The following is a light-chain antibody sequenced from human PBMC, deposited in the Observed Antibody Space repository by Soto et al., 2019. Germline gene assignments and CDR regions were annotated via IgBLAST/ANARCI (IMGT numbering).Light chain of an antibody. V-gene: IGLV1-51*01. CDR1: TSNMEQKY. CDR2: DNN. Sequence: QSVLTQPPSVSAAPGQKVTISCSGSTSNMEQKYVSWYQQLQGPAPKLLIYDNNKRPSGIPDRFSGFKSGTSATLGITGLHTGDEAMYYCGTWDSSLSAGEVFGGGTKVTVL. CDR3: GTWDSSLSAGEV. J-gene: IGLJ3*02.